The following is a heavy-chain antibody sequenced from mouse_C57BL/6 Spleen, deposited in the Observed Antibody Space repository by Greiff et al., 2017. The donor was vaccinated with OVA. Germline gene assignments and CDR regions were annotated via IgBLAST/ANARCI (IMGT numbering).Heavy chain of an antibody. CDR2: INPSNGGT. CDR1: GYTFTRYW. V-gene: IGHV1-53*01. CDR3: ARGGDETYYFDY. D-gene: IGHD3-3*01. J-gene: IGHJ2*01. Sequence: VKLQQPGTELVKPGASVKLSCKASGYTFTRYWMNWVKQRPGQGLEWIGNINPSNGGTNYNEKFKSKATLTVDKSSSTAYMQLSSLTSEDSAVYYCARGGDETYYFDYWGQGTTLTVSS.